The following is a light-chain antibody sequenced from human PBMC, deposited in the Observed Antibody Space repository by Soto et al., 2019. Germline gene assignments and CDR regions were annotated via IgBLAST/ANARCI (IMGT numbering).Light chain of an antibody. CDR1: SSDVGGFNY. V-gene: IGLV2-14*03. Sequence: QSVLTQPASVSGSPGQSITFSCTGTSSDVGGFNYVSWYQQHPGKTPKLVIFDVSNRPSGASNRFSGSKSGITASLTISGLLAEDEADYYCCSYTSSSTLRYVFGTGIQVT. CDR2: DVS. J-gene: IGLJ1*01. CDR3: CSYTSSSTLRYV.